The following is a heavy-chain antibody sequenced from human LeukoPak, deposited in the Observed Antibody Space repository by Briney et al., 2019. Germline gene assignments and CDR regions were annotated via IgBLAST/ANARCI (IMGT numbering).Heavy chain of an antibody. J-gene: IGHJ6*03. CDR1: GFTFSSYE. Sequence: GGSLRLSCAASGFTFSSYEMNWVRQAPGKGLEWVSYISSSGSTIYYADSVKGRFTISRDNAKNSLYLQMNSLRAEDTAVYYRARGGVRASDYYYYYMDVWGKGTTVTVSS. CDR2: ISSSGSTI. CDR3: ARGGVRASDYYYYYMDV. V-gene: IGHV3-48*03. D-gene: IGHD4-23*01.